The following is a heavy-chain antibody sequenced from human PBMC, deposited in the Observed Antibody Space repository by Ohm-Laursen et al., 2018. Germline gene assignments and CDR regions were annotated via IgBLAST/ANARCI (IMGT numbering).Heavy chain of an antibody. CDR1: GGSISSYY. D-gene: IGHD2-15*01. CDR3: ARDQWGYYFDY. V-gene: IGHV4-59*01. CDR2: IYYSGST. Sequence: SETLSLTCAVSGGSISSYYWSWIRQPPGKGLEWIGYIYYSGSTNYNPSLKSRVTISADTSKNQFSLKLSSVTAANTAVYYCARDQWGYYFDYWGQGTLVTVSS. J-gene: IGHJ4*02.